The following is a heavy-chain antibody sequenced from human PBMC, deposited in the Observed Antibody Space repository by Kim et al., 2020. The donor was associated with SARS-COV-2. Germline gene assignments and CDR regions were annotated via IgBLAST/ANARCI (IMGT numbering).Heavy chain of an antibody. CDR1: GYTFTSYI. CDR2: INAGNGNT. CDR3: ARALYSNSQNLFEP. D-gene: IGHD2-21*01. V-gene: IGHV1-3*01. J-gene: IGHJ5*02. Sequence: ASVKVSCKTSGYTFTSYIMHWVRQAPGQRLEWMGWINAGNGNTKYSQKSQGRVTITRDTSASTAYMDLSSLTSEDTAVYYCARALYSNSQNLFEPWGQGTLVTVSS.